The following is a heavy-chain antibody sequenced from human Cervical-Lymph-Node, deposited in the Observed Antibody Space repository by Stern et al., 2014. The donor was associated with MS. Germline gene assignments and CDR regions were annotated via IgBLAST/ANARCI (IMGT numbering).Heavy chain of an antibody. V-gene: IGHV4-61*02. CDR2: NYTGGST. D-gene: IGHD3-3*01. CDR3: ARDFTDYDFWKDYRGMVFDP. Sequence: QVQLQESGPGLVKPSQTLSLTCTVSGGSLTDTASYWTSIRQPAWKGLAWIGRNYTGGSTNSNPSLESRFTVSSDTSKTQFSLGLSSVTAADTAIYYCARDFTDYDFWKDYRGMVFDPWGQGTLVIVSS. CDR1: GGSLTDTASY. J-gene: IGHJ5*02.